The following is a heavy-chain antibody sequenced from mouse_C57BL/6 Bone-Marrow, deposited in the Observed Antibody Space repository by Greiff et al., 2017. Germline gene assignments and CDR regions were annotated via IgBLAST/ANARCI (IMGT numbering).Heavy chain of an antibody. CDR1: GYTFTEYT. J-gene: IGHJ4*01. CDR3: ARHEDRDSSGPPAMDY. D-gene: IGHD3-2*02. Sequence: VQLQQSGAELVKPGASVKLSCKASGYTFTEYTIHWVKQRSGQGLEWIGWFYPGSGSIKYNEKFKDKATLTADKSSSTVYMALSRLTSEDSAVYFCARHEDRDSSGPPAMDYWGQGTSVTVSS. CDR2: FYPGSGSI. V-gene: IGHV1-62-2*01.